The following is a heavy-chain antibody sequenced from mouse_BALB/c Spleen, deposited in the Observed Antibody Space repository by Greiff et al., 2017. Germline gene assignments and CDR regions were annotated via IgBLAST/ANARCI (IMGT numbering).Heavy chain of an antibody. CDR1: GYTFTSYW. D-gene: IGHD1-1*01. CDR3: ARWDYGSSNYFDY. CDR2: INPSTGYT. J-gene: IGHJ2*01. V-gene: IGHV1-7*01. Sequence: QVHVKQSGAELAKPGASVKMSCKASGYTFTSYWMHWVKQRPGQGLEWIGYINPSTGYTEYNQKFKDKATLTADKSSSTAYMQLSSLTSEDSAVYYCARWDYGSSNYFDYWGQGTTLTVSS.